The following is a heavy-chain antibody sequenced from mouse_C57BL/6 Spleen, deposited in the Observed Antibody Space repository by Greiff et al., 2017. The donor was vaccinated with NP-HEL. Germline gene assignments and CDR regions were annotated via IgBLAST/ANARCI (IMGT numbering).Heavy chain of an antibody. CDR1: GFTFSSYA. J-gene: IGHJ3*01. CDR3: TRGVTTVVATRAWFAY. Sequence: EVQRVESGEGLVKPGGSLKLSCAASGFTFSSYAMSWVRQTPEKRLEWVAYISSGGDYIYYADTVKGRFTISRDNARNTLYLQMSSLKSEDTAMYYCTRGVTTVVATRAWFAYWGQGTLVTVSA. CDR2: ISSGGDYI. V-gene: IGHV5-9-1*02. D-gene: IGHD1-1*01.